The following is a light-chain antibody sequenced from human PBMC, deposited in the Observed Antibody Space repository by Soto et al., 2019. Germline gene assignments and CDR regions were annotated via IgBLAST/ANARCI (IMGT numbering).Light chain of an antibody. J-gene: IGKJ1*01. CDR2: AAS. Sequence: DIQMTQSPSSLSASAGDRVTITCRASQSISSYLNWYQQKPGKAPKLLIYAASSLQSGVPSRFSGSGSGTDFTLTISSLQPEDVATYYCQQSYSTPWTFGQGTKVEIK. V-gene: IGKV1-39*01. CDR1: QSISSY. CDR3: QQSYSTPWT.